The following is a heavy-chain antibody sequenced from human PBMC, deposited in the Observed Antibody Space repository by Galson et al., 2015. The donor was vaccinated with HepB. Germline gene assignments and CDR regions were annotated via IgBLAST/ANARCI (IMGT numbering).Heavy chain of an antibody. Sequence: QSGAEVKKPGESLKISCKGSGYSFTAFWVAWVRQMPGKGLEWMGIIYPGDSDTRYSPSFQGQVTISVDKSITTAYLQWSSLKASDSAMYYCARQGFYYGVGTNFDSWGQGTLVSVSS. V-gene: IGHV5-51*01. CDR1: GYSFTAFW. D-gene: IGHD3-10*01. CDR3: ARQGFYYGVGTNFDS. J-gene: IGHJ4*02. CDR2: IYPGDSDT.